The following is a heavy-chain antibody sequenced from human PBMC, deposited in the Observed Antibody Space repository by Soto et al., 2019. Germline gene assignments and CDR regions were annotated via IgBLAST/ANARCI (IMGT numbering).Heavy chain of an antibody. CDR1: GGSFSGYY. D-gene: IGHD3-10*01. CDR2: INHSGST. V-gene: IGHV4-34*01. CDR3: ARARRFLITMVRGVLTNWFDP. J-gene: IGHJ5*02. Sequence: PLEILSLTCAVYGGSFSGYYWSWIRQPPGKGLEWIGEINHSGSTNYNPSLKSRVTISVDTSKNQFSLKLSSVTAADTAVYYCARARRFLITMVRGVLTNWFDPWGQGTLVTVSS.